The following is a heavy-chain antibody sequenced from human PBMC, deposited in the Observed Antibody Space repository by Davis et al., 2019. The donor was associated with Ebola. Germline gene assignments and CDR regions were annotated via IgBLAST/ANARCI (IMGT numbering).Heavy chain of an antibody. D-gene: IGHD2-2*01. CDR1: GFTVSSNY. CDR2: ISSSGSTI. V-gene: IGHV3-11*04. Sequence: GESLKISCAASGFTVSSNYMSWVRQAPGKGLEWVSYISSSGSTIYYADSVKGRFTISRDNAKSSLYLQMNSLRAEDTAVYYCARDIVVVPAAIVYYGMDVWGQGTTVTVSS. J-gene: IGHJ6*02. CDR3: ARDIVVVPAAIVYYGMDV.